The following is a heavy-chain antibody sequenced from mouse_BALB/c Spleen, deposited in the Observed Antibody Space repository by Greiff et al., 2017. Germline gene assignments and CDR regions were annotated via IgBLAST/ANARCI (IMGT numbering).Heavy chain of an antibody. CDR1: GFTFSSYA. D-gene: IGHD1-1*01. J-gene: IGHJ4*01. V-gene: IGHV5-9-4*01. CDR2: ISSGGSYT. Sequence: EVKLVESGGGLVKPGGSLKLSCAASGFTFSSYAMSWVRQSPEKRLEWVAEISSGGSYTYYPDTVTGRFTISRDNAKNTLYLEMSSLRSEDTAMYYCARVLRYYAMDYWGQGTSVTVSS. CDR3: ARVLRYYAMDY.